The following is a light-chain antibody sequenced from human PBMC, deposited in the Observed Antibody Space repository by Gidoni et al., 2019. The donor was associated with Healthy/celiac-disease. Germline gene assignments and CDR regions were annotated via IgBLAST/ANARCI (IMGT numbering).Light chain of an antibody. CDR3: QQSYSNPRT. CDR1: QSISSY. V-gene: IGKV1-39*01. CDR2: DAS. Sequence: LQINQSPSSLSASVGDRVTLTCRASQSISSYLNWYQQKPGKAPKLLIYDASSFQSGVPSRFSGSGSGTDFTLTISSLQPEDFATYYCQQSYSNPRTFXQXTRLEIK. J-gene: IGKJ5*01.